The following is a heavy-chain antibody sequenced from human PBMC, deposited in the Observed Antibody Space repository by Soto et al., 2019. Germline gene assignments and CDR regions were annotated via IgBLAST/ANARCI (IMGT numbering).Heavy chain of an antibody. J-gene: IGHJ4*02. V-gene: IGHV3-23*01. CDR1: GFTFSRYT. CDR2: MTSSGDKT. CDR3: ARDCASTSCSVWHY. D-gene: IGHD2-2*01. Sequence: GGSLRLSCAASGFTFSRYTMTWVRQAPGKGLEWVSGMTSSGDKTYYADSVKGRFIISRDNSKNMLYLQMNSLRVEDTALYYCARDCASTSCSVWHYWGQGTLVTVSS.